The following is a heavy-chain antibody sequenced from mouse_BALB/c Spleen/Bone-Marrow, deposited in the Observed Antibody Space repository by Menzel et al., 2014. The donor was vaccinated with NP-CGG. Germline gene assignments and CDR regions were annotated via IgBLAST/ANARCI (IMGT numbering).Heavy chain of an antibody. Sequence: VKLMESGPGLVSPSQSLSITCTVSGFSLTSYGVHWVRQPPGKALEWLGVIWAGGSTNCNSALMPRLSISKDNSKSQVFLKMNSLQTDDTAMYYCARVIRYESYFDYWGQGTTLTVSS. V-gene: IGHV2-9*02. CDR3: ARVIRYESYFDY. D-gene: IGHD2-14*01. CDR1: GFSLTSYG. J-gene: IGHJ2*01. CDR2: IWAGGST.